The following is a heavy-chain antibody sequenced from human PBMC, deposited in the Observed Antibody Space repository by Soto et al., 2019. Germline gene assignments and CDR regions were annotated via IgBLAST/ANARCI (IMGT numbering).Heavy chain of an antibody. CDR2: IKSKTDGGTT. Sequence: GGSLRLSCAASGFTFSNAWMSWVRQAPGKGLEWVGRIKSKTDGGTTDYAAPVKGRFTISRDDSKNTLYLQMNSLKTEDTAVYYCTTDLIFGVGRQGGGGMDVWGQGTTVTVSS. J-gene: IGHJ6*02. CDR1: GFTFSNAW. CDR3: TTDLIFGVGRQGGGGMDV. D-gene: IGHD3-3*01. V-gene: IGHV3-15*01.